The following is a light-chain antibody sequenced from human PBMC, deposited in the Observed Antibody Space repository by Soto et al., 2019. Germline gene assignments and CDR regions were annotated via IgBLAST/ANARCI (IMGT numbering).Light chain of an antibody. CDR1: SSDVGGYNY. CDR2: EVS. J-gene: IGLJ1*01. CDR3: SSYAGSNNRK. Sequence: QSALTQPPSASGSPGQSVTISCTGTSSDVGGYNYVSWYQQHPGKAPKLMIYEVSKRPSGVPDRFSCAQSGNTASLTVSALQAEDEADYDCSSYAGSNNRKFGTGTKLTVL. V-gene: IGLV2-8*01.